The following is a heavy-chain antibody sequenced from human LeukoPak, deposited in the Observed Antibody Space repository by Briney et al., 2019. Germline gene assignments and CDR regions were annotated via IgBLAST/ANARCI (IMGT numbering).Heavy chain of an antibody. J-gene: IGHJ4*02. CDR2: IYYSGST. CDR1: GGSISSYY. D-gene: IGHD3-3*01. Sequence: PSETLSLTCTVSGGSISSYYWSWIRQPPGKGLEWIGYIYYSGSTNYNPSLKSRVTISVDTSKNQFSLKLSSVTAADTAVYYCARTNTIFGVVIIPFDYWGQGTLVTVSS. V-gene: IGHV4-59*01. CDR3: ARTNTIFGVVIIPFDY.